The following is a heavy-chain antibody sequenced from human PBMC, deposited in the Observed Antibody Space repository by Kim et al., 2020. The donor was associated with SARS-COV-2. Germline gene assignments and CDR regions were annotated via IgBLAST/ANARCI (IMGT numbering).Heavy chain of an antibody. D-gene: IGHD3-3*01. Sequence: GGSLRLSCAASGFTFSSYGMHWVRQAPGKGLEWVAVIWYDGSNKYYADSVKGRFTISRDNSKNTLYLQMNSLRAEDTAVYYCASLGGAQRPDYWGQGTLVTVSS. CDR1: GFTFSSYG. CDR3: ASLGGAQRPDY. J-gene: IGHJ4*02. V-gene: IGHV3-33*01. CDR2: IWYDGSNK.